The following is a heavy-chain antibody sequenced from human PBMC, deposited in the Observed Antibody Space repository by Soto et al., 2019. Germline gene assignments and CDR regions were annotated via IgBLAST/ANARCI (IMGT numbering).Heavy chain of an antibody. CDR1: GFTFSTYW. D-gene: IGHD1-1*01. V-gene: IGHV3-7*01. Sequence: LRLSCEASGFTFSTYWMSWVRQAPGKGLEWVANIKQDGSERYYVASVKGRFTISRDNAKNSLYLQMNSLRAEDTAVYYCATDSGTSDSWGQGTLVTVSS. CDR2: IKQDGSER. CDR3: ATDSGTSDS. J-gene: IGHJ5*01.